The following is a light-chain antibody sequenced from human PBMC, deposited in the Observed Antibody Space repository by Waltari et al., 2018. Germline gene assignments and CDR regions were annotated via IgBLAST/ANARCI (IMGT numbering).Light chain of an antibody. CDR1: QTISSN. CDR3: QRTYNALGT. V-gene: IGKV3-15*01. J-gene: IGKJ1*01. Sequence: EIVMTQSPATLSVSPGERASLSCRASQTISSNLAWYQQKPGQAPRLLIYGASTRATGVPSRFSGSGSGTDFTLTISSLQPEDVATYYGQRTYNALGTFGQGTKVEIK. CDR2: GAS.